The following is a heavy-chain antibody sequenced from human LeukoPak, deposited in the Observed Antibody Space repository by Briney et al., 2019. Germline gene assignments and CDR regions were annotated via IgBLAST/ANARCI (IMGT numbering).Heavy chain of an antibody. V-gene: IGHV3-53*01. CDR2: IYSGGNM. CDR1: GFAVSSNH. CDR3: ARANHY. J-gene: IGHJ4*02. Sequence: GGSLRLSCAASGFAVSSNHMNWVRQAPGKGPEWVSGIYSGGNMFYADSVKGRFTISRDNAKNSLYLQMNSLRAEDTAVYYCARANHYWGQGTLVTVSS.